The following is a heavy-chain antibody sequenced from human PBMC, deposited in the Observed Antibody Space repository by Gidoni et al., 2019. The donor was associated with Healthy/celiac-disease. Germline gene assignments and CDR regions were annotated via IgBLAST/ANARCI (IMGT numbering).Heavy chain of an antibody. CDR1: GFTFSGSA. CDR2: IRSKANSYAT. CDR3: TRPAYYDFWSGTDNWFDP. J-gene: IGHJ5*02. V-gene: IGHV3-73*02. D-gene: IGHD3-3*01. Sequence: EVQLVESGGGLVQPGGSLTLSCAASGFTFSGSAMHWVRQASGKGLEWVGRIRSKANSYATAYAASVKGRFTISRDDSKNTAYLQMNSLKTEDTAVYYCTRPAYYDFWSGTDNWFDPWGQGTLVTVSS.